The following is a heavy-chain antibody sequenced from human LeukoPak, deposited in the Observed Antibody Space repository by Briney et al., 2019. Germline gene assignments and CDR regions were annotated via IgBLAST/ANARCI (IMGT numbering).Heavy chain of an antibody. CDR1: GYSISSGYY. J-gene: IGHJ4*02. CDR3: ARDVSGYLKTGIDY. D-gene: IGHD5-18*01. Sequence: PSETLSLTCAVSGYSISSGYYWGWIRQPPGKGLEWIGSIYHSGSTNYNPSLKSRVTMSVDTSKNQFSLKLSSVTAADTAVYYCARDVSGYLKTGIDYWGQGTLVTVSS. CDR2: IYHSGST. V-gene: IGHV4-38-2*02.